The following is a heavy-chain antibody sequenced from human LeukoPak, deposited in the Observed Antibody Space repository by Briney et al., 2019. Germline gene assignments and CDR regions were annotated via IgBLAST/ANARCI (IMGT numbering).Heavy chain of an antibody. Sequence: SETLSLTCTVSGGSISSYYWGWIRQPPGRGLEWIGSIYYSGSTYYNPSLKSRVTISVDTSKNQFSLKLSSVTAADTAVYYCARDETMVRGVIGSRYSDLWGRGTLLTVSS. J-gene: IGHJ2*01. CDR3: ARDETMVRGVIGSRYSDL. CDR2: IYYSGST. D-gene: IGHD3-10*01. CDR1: GGSISSYY. V-gene: IGHV4-39*02.